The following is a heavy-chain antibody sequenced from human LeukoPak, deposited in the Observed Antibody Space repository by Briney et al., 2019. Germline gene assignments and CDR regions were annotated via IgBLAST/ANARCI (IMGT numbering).Heavy chain of an antibody. CDR3: ASGGSSHY. Sequence: SETLSLTCTVSGGSISSYYWSWIRQPPGKGLEWIGYIYYSGSTNYNPSLKSRVTISVDTSKNQFSLKLSSVTAADKAVYYCASGGSSHYWGQGTLVTVSS. D-gene: IGHD2-15*01. V-gene: IGHV4-59*01. J-gene: IGHJ4*02. CDR1: GGSISSYY. CDR2: IYYSGST.